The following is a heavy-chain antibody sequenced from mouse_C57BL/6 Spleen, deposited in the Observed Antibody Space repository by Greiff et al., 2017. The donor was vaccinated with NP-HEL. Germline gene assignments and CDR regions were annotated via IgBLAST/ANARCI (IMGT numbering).Heavy chain of an antibody. J-gene: IGHJ2*01. CDR3: PSLITTLVAFDY. D-gene: IGHD1-1*01. Sequence: EVQLVESGPGLVKPSQSLSLTCSVTGYSITSGYYWNWIRQFPGNKLEWMGYISYDGSNNYNPSLKNPISITPYTSKNQFFLNLNSVTTEHSATYNCPSLITTLVAFDYGGQGTTLTVSS. CDR1: GYSITSGYY. CDR2: ISYDGSN. V-gene: IGHV3-6*01.